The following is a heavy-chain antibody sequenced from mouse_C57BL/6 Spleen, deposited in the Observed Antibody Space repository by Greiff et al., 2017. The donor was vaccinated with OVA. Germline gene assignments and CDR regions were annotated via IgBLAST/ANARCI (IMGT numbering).Heavy chain of an antibody. J-gene: IGHJ4*01. CDR3: AREDYYDYGRAMDY. Sequence: QVHVKQPGAELVKPGASVKLSCKASGYTFTSYWMHWVKQRPGRGLEWIGRIDPNSGGTKYNEKFKSKATLTVDKPSSTASMQLSSLTSEDSAVYYCAREDYYDYGRAMDYWGQGTSVTVSS. CDR2: IDPNSGGT. V-gene: IGHV1-72*01. D-gene: IGHD2-4*01. CDR1: GYTFTSYW.